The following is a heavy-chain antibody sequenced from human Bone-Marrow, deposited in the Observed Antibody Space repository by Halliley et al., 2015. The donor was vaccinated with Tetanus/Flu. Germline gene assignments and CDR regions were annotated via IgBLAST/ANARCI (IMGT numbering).Heavy chain of an antibody. CDR3: ARGSTYYYDSSGYYFDY. V-gene: IGHV4-59*01. J-gene: IGHJ4*02. CDR1: GGSISSYY. CDR2: IYYSGST. D-gene: IGHD3-22*01. Sequence: TLSLTCTVSGGSISSYYWSWIWQPPGKGLEWIGYIYYSGSTNYNPSLKSRVTISVDTSKNQFSLKLSSVTAADTAVYYCARGSTYYYDSSGYYFDYWGQGTLVTVSS.